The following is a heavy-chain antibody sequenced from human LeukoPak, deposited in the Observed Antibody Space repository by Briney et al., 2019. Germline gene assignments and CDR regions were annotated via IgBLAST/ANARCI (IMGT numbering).Heavy chain of an antibody. CDR3: ARDPTEYDSSGCRAQGWFDP. CDR2: INAGNGNT. CDR1: GYTFTSYA. J-gene: IGHJ5*02. V-gene: IGHV1-3*01. Sequence: GASVKVSCKASGYTFTSYAMHWVRQAPGQRLEWMGWINAGNGNTKYSQKFQGRVTITRDTSASTAYMELSSLRSEDTAVYYCARDPTEYDSSGCRAQGWFDPWGQGTLVTVSS. D-gene: IGHD3-22*01.